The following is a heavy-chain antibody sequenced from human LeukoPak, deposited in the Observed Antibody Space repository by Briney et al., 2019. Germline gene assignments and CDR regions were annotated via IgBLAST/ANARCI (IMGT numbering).Heavy chain of an antibody. CDR3: AKVASSSWYGGVVDY. V-gene: IGHV3-30*02. J-gene: IGHJ4*02. Sequence: GGSLRLSCAASGFTFSSYGMHWVRQAPGKGLEWVAFIRYDGSNKYYADSVKGRFTISRNNSKNTLYLQMNSLRAEDTAVYYCAKVASSSWYGGVVDYWGQGTLVTVSS. CDR2: IRYDGSNK. CDR1: GFTFSSYG. D-gene: IGHD6-13*01.